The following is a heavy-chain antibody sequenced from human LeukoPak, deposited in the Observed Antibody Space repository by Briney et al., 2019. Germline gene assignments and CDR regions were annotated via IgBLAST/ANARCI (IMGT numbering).Heavy chain of an antibody. Sequence: GGSLRLSCAASGFTFSKYAMSWVRQAPGKGLEWVSGISGSGYNTYYADSVKGRFTISRDNSKNTLHLQMNSVRAEDTAVYYCAKGTNFYGSGIYYNDVFDIWGQGTMVTVSS. CDR3: AKGTNFYGSGIYYNDVFDI. CDR2: ISGSGYNT. V-gene: IGHV3-23*01. D-gene: IGHD3-10*01. CDR1: GFTFSKYA. J-gene: IGHJ3*02.